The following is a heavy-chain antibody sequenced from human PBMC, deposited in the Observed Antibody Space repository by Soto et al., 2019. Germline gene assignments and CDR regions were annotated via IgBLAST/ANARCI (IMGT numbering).Heavy chain of an antibody. CDR1: GFTFSSFS. J-gene: IGHJ4*02. V-gene: IGHV3-23*01. CDR3: AKGSGDYYYEY. CDR2: VNTGGAT. Sequence: EVLLLESGGGLVQPGGSLRLSCAASGFTFSSFSMTWVRQAPGKGLAWVSTVNTGGATYYADSVKGRFTISRDNSKNTVYLQMNSLRAEDTAVYYCAKGSGDYYYEYWGQGTLVPVSS. D-gene: IGHD3-3*01.